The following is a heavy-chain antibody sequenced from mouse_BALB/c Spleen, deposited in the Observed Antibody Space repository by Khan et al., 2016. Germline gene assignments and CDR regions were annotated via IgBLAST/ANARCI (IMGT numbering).Heavy chain of an antibody. J-gene: IGHJ3*01. CDR1: GFTFSDYY. D-gene: IGHD1-1*01. Sequence: EVQLVESGGGLVQPGGSLKLSCATSGFTFSDYYMYWVRQTPEKRLEWVASISNGGGSTFYPDTVKGRFTISRANAKNTLYLQMSRLKSEDTAMYYGARHGNHGSSGFAYWGQGTLVTVSA. CDR2: ISNGGGST. V-gene: IGHV5-12*02. CDR3: ARHGNHGSSGFAY.